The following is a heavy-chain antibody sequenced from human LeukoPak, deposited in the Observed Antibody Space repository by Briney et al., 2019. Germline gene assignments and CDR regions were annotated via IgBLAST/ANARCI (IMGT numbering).Heavy chain of an antibody. CDR3: ARHLQNTAMVILAY. D-gene: IGHD5-18*01. CDR1: GGTFSSYA. J-gene: IGHJ4*02. CDR2: IIPILGIA. V-gene: IGHV1-69*04. Sequence: GASVKVSCKASGGTFSSYAISWVRQAPGQGLEWMGRIIPILGIANYAQKFQGRVTITADKSTSTAYMELSSLRSDDTAIYYCARHLQNTAMVILAYWGQGTQVTVSS.